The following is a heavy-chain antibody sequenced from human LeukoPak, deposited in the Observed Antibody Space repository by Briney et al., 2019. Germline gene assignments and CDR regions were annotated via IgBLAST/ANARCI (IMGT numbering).Heavy chain of an antibody. CDR3: ARVYGSSTYYYYYGMDV. D-gene: IGHD6-6*01. J-gene: IGHJ6*02. V-gene: IGHV3-48*02. CDR2: ISSSSSTI. CDR1: GFTFSSYS. Sequence: GGSLRLSCAASGFTFSSYSMNWVRQAPGKGLEWVSYISSSSSTIYYADSVKGRFTISRDNAKNSPYLQMNSLRDEDTAVYYCARVYGSSTYYYYYGMDVWGQGTTVTVSS.